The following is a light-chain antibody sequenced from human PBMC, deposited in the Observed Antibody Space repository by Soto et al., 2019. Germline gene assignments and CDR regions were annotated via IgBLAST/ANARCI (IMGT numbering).Light chain of an antibody. CDR1: RSNIGAGYD. CDR3: QSYDSSLSGWV. V-gene: IGLV1-40*01. CDR2: GNS. Sequence: QSVLTQPPSVSGAPGQRVTISCTGSRSNIGAGYDVHWYQQLPGTAPKLLIYGNSNRPSGVPDRFSGSKSGTSASLAITGLQAEDEADYYCQSYDSSLSGWVFGGAAKLTV. J-gene: IGLJ3*02.